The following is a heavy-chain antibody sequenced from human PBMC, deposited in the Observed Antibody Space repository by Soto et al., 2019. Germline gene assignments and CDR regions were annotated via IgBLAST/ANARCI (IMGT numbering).Heavy chain of an antibody. J-gene: IGHJ5*02. V-gene: IGHV4-4*07. CDR1: GGSISTHY. Sequence: SETLSLTCSGSGGSISTHYWSWFRQSAGKALEWIGHISTTGGTNYNPSLKSRVTMSVDTAGKAFSLQLASVTAADTAVYHCARVWYSKTGGLDPWGQGVLVTVSS. CDR3: ARVWYSKTGGLDP. D-gene: IGHD1-26*01. CDR2: ISTTGGT.